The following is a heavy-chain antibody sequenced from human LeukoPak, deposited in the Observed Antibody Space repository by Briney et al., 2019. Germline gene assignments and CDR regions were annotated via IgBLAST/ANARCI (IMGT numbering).Heavy chain of an antibody. J-gene: IGHJ6*04. V-gene: IGHV3-48*04. D-gene: IGHD3-10*02. CDR2: ISSSGSTI. CDR3: AELGITMIGGV. CDR1: GFTFSNYN. Sequence: GGSLRLSCATSGFTFSNYNMNWVRQAPGKGLEWVSYISSSGSTIYYADSVKGRFTISRDNAKNSLYLQMNSLRAEDTAVYYCAELGITMIGGVWGKGTTVTISS.